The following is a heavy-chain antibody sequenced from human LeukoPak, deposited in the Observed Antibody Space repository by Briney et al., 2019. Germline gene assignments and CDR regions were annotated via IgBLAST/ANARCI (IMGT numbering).Heavy chain of an antibody. CDR3: ARDDRAMVRGPTLFDY. J-gene: IGHJ4*02. D-gene: IGHD3-10*01. CDR2: ISAYNGNT. V-gene: IGHV1-18*04. Sequence: ASVKVSCKASGYTFTSYGISWERQAPGQGLEWMGWISAYNGNTNYAQKLQGRVTMTTDTSTSTAYMELRSLRSDDTAVYYCARDDRAMVRGPTLFDYWGQGTLVTVSS. CDR1: GYTFTSYG.